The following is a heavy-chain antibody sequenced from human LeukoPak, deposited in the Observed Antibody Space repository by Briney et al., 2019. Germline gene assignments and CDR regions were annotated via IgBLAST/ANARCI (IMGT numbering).Heavy chain of an antibody. Sequence: SETLSLTCSVSGGSISSYYWSWNRQPPGKGLEWIGNIYYSGSTYYNPSLKSRVTISVDRSKNQFSLKLSSVTAADTAVYYCAGVYDFWSGYNYFDYWGQGTLVTVSS. CDR1: GGSISSYY. D-gene: IGHD3-3*01. J-gene: IGHJ4*02. CDR2: IYYSGST. V-gene: IGHV4-59*12. CDR3: AGVYDFWSGYNYFDY.